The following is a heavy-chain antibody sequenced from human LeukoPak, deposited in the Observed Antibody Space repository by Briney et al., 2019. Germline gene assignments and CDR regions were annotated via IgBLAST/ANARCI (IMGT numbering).Heavy chain of an antibody. CDR3: ASGELPIDY. Sequence: GGSLRLSCAASEFSVGSNYMTWVRQAPGKGLEWVSLIYSGGSTYYADSVKGRFTISRDNSKNTLYLQMNSLRAEDTAVYYCASGELPIDYWGQGTLVTVSS. CDR1: EFSVGSNY. V-gene: IGHV3-53*01. D-gene: IGHD1-26*01. CDR2: IYSGGST. J-gene: IGHJ4*02.